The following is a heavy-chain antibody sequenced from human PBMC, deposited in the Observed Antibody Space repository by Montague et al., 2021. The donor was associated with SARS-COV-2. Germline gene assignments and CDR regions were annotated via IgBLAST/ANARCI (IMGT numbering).Heavy chain of an antibody. CDR3: ARGLQKRFDP. J-gene: IGHJ5*02. CDR2: N. D-gene: IGHD3-16*01. V-gene: IGHV6-1*01. Sequence: NEYAISVKSRITVNPDTSKNQFSLLLNSVTPEDTAVYYCARGLQKRFDPWGLGTLVTVSS.